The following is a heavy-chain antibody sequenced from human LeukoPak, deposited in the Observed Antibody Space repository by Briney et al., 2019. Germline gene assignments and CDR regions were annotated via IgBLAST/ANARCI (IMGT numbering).Heavy chain of an antibody. CDR1: GYTFTSYA. D-gene: IGHD3-10*01. CDR3: AIDPDGSGSYF. CDR2: INTNTGNP. J-gene: IGHJ4*02. V-gene: IGHV7-4-1*02. Sequence: ASVKVSCKASGYTFTSYAMNWVRQAPGQGLEWMGRINTNTGNPTYAQGFQGRFIFSLDTSASTAYLQISSLRAEDIAVYYCAIDPDGSGSYFGGQRTLVTVSS.